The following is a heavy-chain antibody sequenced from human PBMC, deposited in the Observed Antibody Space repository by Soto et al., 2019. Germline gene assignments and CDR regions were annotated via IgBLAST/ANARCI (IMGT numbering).Heavy chain of an antibody. D-gene: IGHD6-19*01. J-gene: IGHJ3*02. CDR3: ARAYSSGWYIAGSPYAFDI. V-gene: IGHV1-18*01. CDR2: ISAYNGNT. CDR1: GYTFTSYG. Sequence: QVQLVQSGAEVKKPGASGNVSCKASGYTFTSYGITWVRQAPGQGLEWMGWISAYNGNTNYAQKLQGRVTMTTDTSTSTAYMELRSLSSDDTAVYYCARAYSSGWYIAGSPYAFDIWGQGTMVTVSS.